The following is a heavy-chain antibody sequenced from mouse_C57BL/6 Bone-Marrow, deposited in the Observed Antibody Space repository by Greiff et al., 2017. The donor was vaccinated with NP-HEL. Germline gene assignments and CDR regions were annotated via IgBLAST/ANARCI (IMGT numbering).Heavy chain of an antibody. Sequence: QVHVKQPGAELVRPGSSVKLSCKASGYTFPSYWMHWVKQRPIQGLEWIGNIDPSDSENHYNQKFKDKATLTVDKSSSTAYMQLSSLTSEDSAVYYCARGYYGSDVWGTGTTVTVSS. CDR2: IDPSDSEN. D-gene: IGHD1-1*01. CDR3: ARGYYGSDV. CDR1: GYTFPSYW. V-gene: IGHV1-52*01. J-gene: IGHJ1*03.